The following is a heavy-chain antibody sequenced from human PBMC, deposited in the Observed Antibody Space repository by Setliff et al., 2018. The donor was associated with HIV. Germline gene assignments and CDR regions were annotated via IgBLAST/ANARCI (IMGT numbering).Heavy chain of an antibody. V-gene: IGHV1-46*01. CDR3: AREALHAGGWRGAFDI. J-gene: IGHJ3*02. CDR2: INPSGGGT. CDR1: GYAFTSYY. D-gene: IGHD6-19*01. Sequence: ASVKVSCKASGYAFTSYYIHWVRQAPGQGLEWMGIINPSGGGTTYAQTFQDRVTMSRDTSTSTVYMELSSLRSEDTAVYYCAREALHAGGWRGAFDIWGQGTMVTVSS.